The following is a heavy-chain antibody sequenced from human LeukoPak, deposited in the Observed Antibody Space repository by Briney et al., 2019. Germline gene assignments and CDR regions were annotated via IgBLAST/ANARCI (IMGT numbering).Heavy chain of an antibody. J-gene: IGHJ5*02. CDR2: INHSGST. V-gene: IGHV4-34*01. Sequence: KPSETLSLTCAVYGGSFSGYYWSWIRQPPGKGLEWIGEINHSGSTNYNTSLKSRVTISVDTSKNQFSLKLSSATAADTAVYYCATTTRLNSWFDPWGQGTLVTVSS. CDR3: ATTTRLNSWFDP. D-gene: IGHD3-16*01. CDR1: GGSFSGYY.